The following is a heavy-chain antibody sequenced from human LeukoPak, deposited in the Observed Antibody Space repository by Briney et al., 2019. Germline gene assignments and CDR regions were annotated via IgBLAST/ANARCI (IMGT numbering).Heavy chain of an antibody. D-gene: IGHD6-19*01. V-gene: IGHV4-59*01. J-gene: IGHJ4*02. CDR1: GGSISSYY. CDR2: IYYSGST. CDR3: ARVDSSGWGIFDY. Sequence: SETLSLTCTVSGGSISSYYWSWIRQPPGKGLEWIGYIYYSGSTNYNPSLKSRVTISVDTSMNQFSLKLSSVTAADTAVYYCARVDSSGWGIFDYWGQGTLVTVSS.